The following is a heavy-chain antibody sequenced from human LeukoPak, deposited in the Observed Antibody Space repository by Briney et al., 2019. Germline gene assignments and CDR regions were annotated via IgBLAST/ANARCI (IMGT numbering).Heavy chain of an antibody. CDR2: ISGSGGST. Sequence: QTGGSLRLSCEVSGFSFSNFAMSWVRQAAGKGLEWVSAISGSGGSTYYAGSVKGRFTISRDNAKKSLYLQMNSLRAEDTAVYYCGRDFGLIGTKRSFDIWGQGTMVTVSS. CDR1: GFSFSNFA. J-gene: IGHJ3*02. V-gene: IGHV3-23*01. D-gene: IGHD1-7*01. CDR3: GRDFGLIGTKRSFDI.